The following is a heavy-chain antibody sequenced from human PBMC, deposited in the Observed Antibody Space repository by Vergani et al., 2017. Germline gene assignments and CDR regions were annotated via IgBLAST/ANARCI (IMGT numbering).Heavy chain of an antibody. CDR1: GFFFSDYY. Sequence: VQLLESGGGLVKPGGSLRLSCTASGFFFSDYYMSWLRQAPGKGLEWISYIASSDTTVYYADSVKGRFTISRDNAKNSLYLEMNSLRAEDTAVYYCARDYLDFSGSGSPYYFDHWGLGTQVTVSS. CDR2: IASSDTTV. CDR3: ARDYLDFSGSGSPYYFDH. V-gene: IGHV3-11*04. D-gene: IGHD3-10*01. J-gene: IGHJ4*02.